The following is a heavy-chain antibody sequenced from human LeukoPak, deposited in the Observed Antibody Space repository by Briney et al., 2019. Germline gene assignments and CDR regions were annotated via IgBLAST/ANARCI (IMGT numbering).Heavy chain of an antibody. CDR3: AREGGFYRPLDY. CDR2: VHPDGRT. Sequence: SETLSLTCGVSGGSVSSTNWWTWMRQPPGKGLEWIGEVHPDGRTNFNPSLKSRLTMSVDLSENHVSLKLTSVTAADTAVYYCAREGGFYRPLDYSGQGTLVTVSS. V-gene: IGHV4-4*02. D-gene: IGHD6-25*01. J-gene: IGHJ4*02. CDR1: GGSVSSTNW.